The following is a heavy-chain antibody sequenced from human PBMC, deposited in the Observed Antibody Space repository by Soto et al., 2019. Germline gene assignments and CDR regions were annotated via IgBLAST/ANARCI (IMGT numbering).Heavy chain of an antibody. D-gene: IGHD3-16*01. CDR3: ARGGPYDYIWGSSQPDYYYYYYMDV. CDR1: GYTFTGYY. CDR2: INPNSGGT. V-gene: IGHV1-2*04. J-gene: IGHJ6*03. Sequence: QVQLVQSGAEVKKPGASVKVSCKASGYTFTGYYMHWVRQAPGQGLEWMGWINPNSGGTNYAQKFQGWVTMTRDTSISTAYMELSRLRSDDTAVYYCARGGPYDYIWGSSQPDYYYYYYMDVWGKGTTVTVSS.